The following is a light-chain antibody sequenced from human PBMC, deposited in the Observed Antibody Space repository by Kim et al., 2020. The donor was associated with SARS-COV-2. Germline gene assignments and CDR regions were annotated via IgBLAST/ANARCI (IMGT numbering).Light chain of an antibody. CDR2: AIS. Sequence: ASLGDRVTITCRTSQSIRVYLNWYEQKPGRAPKLLISAISHLQSGVPSRFSGSGSGTDFTLTISSLQPEDFGTYYCQQSYLTPYNFGQGTKLE. CDR1: QSIRVY. J-gene: IGKJ2*01. CDR3: QQSYLTPYN. V-gene: IGKV1-39*01.